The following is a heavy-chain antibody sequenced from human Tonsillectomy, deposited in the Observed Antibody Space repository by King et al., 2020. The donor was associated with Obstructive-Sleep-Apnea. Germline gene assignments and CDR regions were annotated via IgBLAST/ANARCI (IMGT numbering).Heavy chain of an antibody. D-gene: IGHD5-18*01. CDR3: ARDRTWIQLWSD. Sequence: QLQESGPGLVKPSQTLSLTCTVSGGSISSGDYYWSWIRQPPGKGLEWIGYIYYSGITYYNTSLKSRVTISLDTSKNQFSLKLSSVTAADTAVYYCARDRTWIQLWSDWGQGTLVTVSS. CDR1: GGSISSGDYY. J-gene: IGHJ4*02. CDR2: IYYSGIT. V-gene: IGHV4-30-4*01.